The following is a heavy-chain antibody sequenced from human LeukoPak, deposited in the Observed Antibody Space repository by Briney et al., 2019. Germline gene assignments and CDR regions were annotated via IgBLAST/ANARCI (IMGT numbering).Heavy chain of an antibody. J-gene: IGHJ4*02. CDR2: ISSSSSYI. Sequence: GGSLRLSCAASGSTFSSYSMNWVRQAPGKGLEWVSSISSSSSYIYYADSVKGRFTISRDNAKNSLYLQMNSLRAEDTAVYYCARIAVAGQLDYWGQGTLVTVSS. V-gene: IGHV3-21*01. CDR1: GSTFSSYS. CDR3: ARIAVAGQLDY. D-gene: IGHD6-19*01.